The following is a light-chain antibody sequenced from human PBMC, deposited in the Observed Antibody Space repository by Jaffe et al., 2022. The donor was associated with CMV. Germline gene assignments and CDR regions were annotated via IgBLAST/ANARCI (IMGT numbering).Light chain of an antibody. CDR1: QSIRSW. Sequence: DTQMTQSPSTLSASVGDRVTITCRASQSIRSWLAWYQQKPGKAPTLLIHKASSLESGVPSRFSGSGSGTEFTLTISSLQPDDFATYYCLQYDTYYTFGQGTKLEIK. V-gene: IGKV1-5*03. CDR3: LQYDTYYT. J-gene: IGKJ2*01. CDR2: KAS.